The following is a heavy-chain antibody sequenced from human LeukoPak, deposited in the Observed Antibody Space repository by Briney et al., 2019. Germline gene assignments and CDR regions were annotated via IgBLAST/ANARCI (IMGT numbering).Heavy chain of an antibody. CDR2: ISSSSTYT. J-gene: IGHJ4*02. Sequence: GGSLRLTCAASGFTFSSYNMNWVRQAPGKGLEWVSSISSSSTYTYYADSVRGRFTISRDNAKNSLYLQMNSRRAEDTAVYYCAIDPGTVDTAMVPVWDYWGQGTPVTVSS. D-gene: IGHD5-18*01. CDR1: GFTFSSYN. V-gene: IGHV3-21*01. CDR3: AIDPGTVDTAMVPVWDY.